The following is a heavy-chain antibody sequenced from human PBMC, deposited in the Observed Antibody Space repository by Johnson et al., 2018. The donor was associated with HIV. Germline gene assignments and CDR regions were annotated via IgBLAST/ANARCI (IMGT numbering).Heavy chain of an antibody. D-gene: IGHD3-22*01. J-gene: IGHJ3*02. V-gene: IGHV3-9*03. CDR1: GFTFDDYA. Sequence: VQLVESGGGLVQPGGSLRLSCAASGFTFDDYAMHWVRQAPGKGLEWVSGISWNSGSIGYANSVKGRFTISRDNSKNTLYLQMGSLGAEDMAVYYCARDRGGPMSWDAFDIWGQGTMVTVSS. CDR3: ARDRGGPMSWDAFDI. CDR2: ISWNSGSI.